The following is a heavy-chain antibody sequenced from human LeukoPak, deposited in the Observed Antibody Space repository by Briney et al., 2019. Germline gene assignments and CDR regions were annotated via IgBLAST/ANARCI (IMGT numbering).Heavy chain of an antibody. D-gene: IGHD3-10*01. J-gene: IGHJ5*02. V-gene: IGHV3-15*01. CDR1: GFTFSNAW. CDR3: ARGGELLWFGEFP. Sequence: GGSLRLSCAASGFTFSNAWMSWVRQAPGKGLEWVGRIKSKTDGGTTDYAAPVKGRFTISRDDSKNTLYLQMNSLKTEDTAVYYCARGGELLWFGEFPWGQGTLVTVSS. CDR2: IKSKTDGGTT.